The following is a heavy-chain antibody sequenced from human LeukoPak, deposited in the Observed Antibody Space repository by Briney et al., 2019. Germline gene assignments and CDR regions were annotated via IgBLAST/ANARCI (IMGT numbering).Heavy chain of an antibody. CDR1: GFTFSNYW. V-gene: IGHV3-7*01. CDR3: AKDVAAVMGYFDY. J-gene: IGHJ4*02. Sequence: GGSLRLSCAASGFTFSNYWMSWVRQAPGKGLEWVANIKQDGSEKYYVDSEKGRFTISRDNSKNTLYLQMNSLRAEDTAVYYCAKDVAAVMGYFDYWGQGTLVTVSS. D-gene: IGHD2-21*01. CDR2: IKQDGSEK.